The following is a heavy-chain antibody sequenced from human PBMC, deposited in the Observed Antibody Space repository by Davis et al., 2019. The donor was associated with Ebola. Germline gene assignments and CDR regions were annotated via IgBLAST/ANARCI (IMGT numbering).Heavy chain of an antibody. Sequence: ASVKVSCKTSGYTFTSYDINWVRQATGQGLEWMGWMNPNSGNTGYAQKFQGRVTMTRNTSISTAYMELSSLRFEDTAVYYCARDGCRGDGCYHSNGYWGQGTLVTVSS. D-gene: IGHD2-21*01. V-gene: IGHV1-8*01. CDR2: MNPNSGNT. CDR1: GYTFTSYD. CDR3: ARDGCRGDGCYHSNGY. J-gene: IGHJ4*02.